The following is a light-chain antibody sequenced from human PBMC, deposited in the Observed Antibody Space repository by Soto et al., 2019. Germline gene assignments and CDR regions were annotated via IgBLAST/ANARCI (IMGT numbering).Light chain of an antibody. V-gene: IGKV1-39*01. J-gene: IGKJ5*01. CDR3: QQSYSTPN. CDR1: ETVSNY. Sequence: DIQITHSPSSLSASVVDRVTITFLASETVSNYLNWYQKKPGKAPQLLIYAASTLQRGVPSRFSGSGSGIDFTPTIGSLQPEDSATYYCQQSYSTPNFGQGTRLEIK. CDR2: AAS.